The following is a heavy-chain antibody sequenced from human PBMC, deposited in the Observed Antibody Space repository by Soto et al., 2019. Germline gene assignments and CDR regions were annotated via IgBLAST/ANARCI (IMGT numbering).Heavy chain of an antibody. Sequence: QVQLQESGPGLVKPSQTLSLTCSVSGGSISSGGDYWCWVRQHPGKGLEWIGYIDYRGSTNYNPSLKSRLSMSVDTSKNHFSLQLTSVTPADTAVYYCARRDSGSIHGPPHYCYGLDVWGQGTTVTVSS. CDR1: GGSISSGGDY. CDR2: IDYRGST. D-gene: IGHD5-18*01. CDR3: ARRDSGSIHGPPHYCYGLDV. J-gene: IGHJ6*02. V-gene: IGHV4-31*03.